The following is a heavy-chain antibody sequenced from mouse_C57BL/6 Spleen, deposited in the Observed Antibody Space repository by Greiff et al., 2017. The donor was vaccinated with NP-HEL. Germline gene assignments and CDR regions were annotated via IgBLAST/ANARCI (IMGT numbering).Heavy chain of an antibody. CDR1: GFTFSDYG. V-gene: IGHV5-17*01. CDR2: ISSGSSTI. Sequence: EVNVVESGGGLVKPGGSLKLSCAASGFTFSDYGMHWVRQAPEKGLEWVAYISSGSSTIYYADTVKGRFTISRDNAKNTLFLQMTSLRSEDTAMYYCARGYRNWYFDVWGTGTTVTVSS. D-gene: IGHD2-12*01. J-gene: IGHJ1*03. CDR3: ARGYRNWYFDV.